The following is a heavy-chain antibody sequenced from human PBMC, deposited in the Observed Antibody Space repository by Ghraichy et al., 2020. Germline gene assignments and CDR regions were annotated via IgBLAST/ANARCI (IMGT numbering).Heavy chain of an antibody. CDR2: INQDGSET. V-gene: IGHV3-7*03. Sequence: GESLNISCVASGFTFRRHYMTWVRQAPGKGLEWVANINQDGSETFYVDSLRGRFTISRDNAKNSLYLQMNSLRADDTAIYYCARESVLTDMGDDASDIWGQGTMVTVSS. CDR1: GFTFRRHY. CDR3: ARESVLTDMGDDASDI. J-gene: IGHJ3*02. D-gene: IGHD3-9*01.